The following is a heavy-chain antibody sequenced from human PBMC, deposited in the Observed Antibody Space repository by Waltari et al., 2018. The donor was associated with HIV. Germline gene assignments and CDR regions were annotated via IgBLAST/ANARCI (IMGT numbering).Heavy chain of an antibody. V-gene: IGHV3-23*01. D-gene: IGHD6-19*01. CDR3: AKDLGIAVAGTDY. CDR1: GFTFSSYA. CDR2: ISGSGGST. J-gene: IGHJ4*02. Sequence: EVQLLESGGGLVQPGGSLRLSCAASGFTFSSYAMSWVRQAPGKGREWGSAISGSGGSTYYADSVKGRFTISRDNSKNTLYLQMNSLRAEDTAVYYCAKDLGIAVAGTDYWGQGTLVTVSS.